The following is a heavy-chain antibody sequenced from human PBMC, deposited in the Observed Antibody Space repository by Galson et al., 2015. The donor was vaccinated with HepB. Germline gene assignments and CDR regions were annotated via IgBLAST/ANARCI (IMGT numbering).Heavy chain of an antibody. CDR3: AREATMVRGGGFPRYYYGMDV. CDR1: GYSFTSYW. CDR2: IYYSGST. J-gene: IGHJ6*02. D-gene: IGHD3-10*01. V-gene: IGHV4-59*01. Sequence: SGAEVKKPGESLRISCKGSGYSFTSYWISWVRQMPGKGLEWIGYIYYSGSTNYNPSLKSRVTISVDTSKNQFSLKLSSVTAADTAGYYCAREATMVRGGGFPRYYYGMDVWGQGTTVTVSS.